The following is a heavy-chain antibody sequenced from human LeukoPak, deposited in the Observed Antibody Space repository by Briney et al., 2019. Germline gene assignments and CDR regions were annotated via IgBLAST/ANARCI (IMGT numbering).Heavy chain of an antibody. CDR2: IYYSGST. Sequence: SETLSLTCTVSGGSISSSSYYWGWIRQPPGKGLEWIGRIYYSGSTYYNPSLKSRVTISVDTSKNQFSLKLSSVTAADTAVYYCATTEPGLWFGGYYYYMDVWGKGTTVTISS. CDR3: ATTEPGLWFGGYYYYMDV. D-gene: IGHD3-10*01. J-gene: IGHJ6*03. CDR1: GGSISSSSYY. V-gene: IGHV4-39*01.